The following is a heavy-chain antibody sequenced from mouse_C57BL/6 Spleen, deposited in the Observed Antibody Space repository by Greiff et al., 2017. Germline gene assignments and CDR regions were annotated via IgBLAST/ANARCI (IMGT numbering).Heavy chain of an antibody. J-gene: IGHJ2*01. CDR1: GYSITSGYY. V-gene: IGHV3-6*01. CDR3: AREDSSGFFDY. D-gene: IGHD3-2*02. Sequence: EVKLQESGPGLVKPSQSLSLTCSVTGYSITSGYYWNWIRQFPGNKLEWMGYISYDGSNNYNPSLKNRISITRDTSKNQFFLKLNSVTTEDTATYYGAREDSSGFFDYWGQGTTLTVSS. CDR2: ISYDGSN.